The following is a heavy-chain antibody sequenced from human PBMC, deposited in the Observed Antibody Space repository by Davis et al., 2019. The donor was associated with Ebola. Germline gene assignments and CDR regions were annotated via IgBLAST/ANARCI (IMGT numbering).Heavy chain of an antibody. CDR3: ARYNFPLFDY. J-gene: IGHJ4*02. CDR1: GGSVNSGSYY. CDR2: VYKSGST. V-gene: IGHV4-61*01. Sequence: PSETLSLTCTVSGGSVNSGSYYWNWIRQPPGKGLEWIGYVYKSGSTRYNPSLKSRVTVAIDTSKNQFSLNLNSVTAADTAIYYCARYNFPLFDYWSQGTLVTVSS. D-gene: IGHD5-24*01.